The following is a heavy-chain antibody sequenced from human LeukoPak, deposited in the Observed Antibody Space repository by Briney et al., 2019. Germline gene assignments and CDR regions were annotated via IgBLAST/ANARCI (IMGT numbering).Heavy chain of an antibody. CDR1: GYSISSGYY. CDR3: ARLFYDILTGEDVG. J-gene: IGHJ4*02. Sequence: PSETLSLTCAVWGYSISSGYYWGWIRQPPGKGLEWIGSIYHSGSTYYNPSLKSRVTISVDTSKNQFSLKLSSVTAADTAVYYCARLFYDILTGEDVGWGQGTLVTVSS. V-gene: IGHV4-38-2*01. D-gene: IGHD3-9*01. CDR2: IYHSGST.